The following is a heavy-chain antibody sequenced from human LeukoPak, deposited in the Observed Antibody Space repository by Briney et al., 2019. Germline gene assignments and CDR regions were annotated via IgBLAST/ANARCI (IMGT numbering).Heavy chain of an antibody. D-gene: IGHD3-16*01. CDR2: IKEDGSEM. Sequence: GGSLRLSCAASGFMFGRYWMSWVRQAPGKGLEWVANIKEDGSEMYYVDSVKGRFTISRDNAKNSLYLQMNILRAEDTAVYYCARALGGFSDYWGQGTLVTVSS. V-gene: IGHV3-7*05. CDR1: GFMFGRYW. J-gene: IGHJ4*02. CDR3: ARALGGFSDY.